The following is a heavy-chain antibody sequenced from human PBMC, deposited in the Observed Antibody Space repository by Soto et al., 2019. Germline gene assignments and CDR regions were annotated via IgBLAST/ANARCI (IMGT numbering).Heavy chain of an antibody. CDR3: ARDWDK. CDR2: IDQDGSER. CDR1: GFTFSVYR. V-gene: IGHV3-7*01. Sequence: EVQMVASGGGLVQPGGSLRLSCAASGFTFSVYRMSWVRQAPGKGLEWVAKIDQDGSERDYVGSVKGRFTVSRDNAKNSIFLQMDSLGGDDQAVYYCARDWDKWGQGTLVTVSS. J-gene: IGHJ4*02. D-gene: IGHD1-26*01.